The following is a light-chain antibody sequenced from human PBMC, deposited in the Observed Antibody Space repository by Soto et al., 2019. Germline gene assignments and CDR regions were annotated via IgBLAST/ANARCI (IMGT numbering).Light chain of an antibody. CDR3: QHYEKSSGT. CDR1: QTFSSNS. V-gene: IGKV3-20*01. Sequence: EIVLTQSPGTLSLSPGERATLSCRGSQTFSSNSLAWYQHKPGQAPRLLIYGASIRATGIPDRFSGSGSGTDFTLTISRLEPEDFEVYYCQHYEKSSGTFGQGTKVDIK. J-gene: IGKJ1*01. CDR2: GAS.